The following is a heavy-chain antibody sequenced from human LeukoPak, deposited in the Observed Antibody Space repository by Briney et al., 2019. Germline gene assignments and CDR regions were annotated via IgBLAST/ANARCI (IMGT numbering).Heavy chain of an antibody. CDR2: IYYSGST. CDR3: APRSRSYGIFDY. CDR1: GGSISSSSYY. J-gene: IGHJ4*02. D-gene: IGHD5-18*01. V-gene: IGHV4-39*01. Sequence: KPSETLSLTCTASGGSISSSSYYWGWIRQPPGKGLEWIGSIYYSGSTYYNPSLKSRVTISVDTSKNQFSLKLSSVTAADTAVYYCAPRSRSYGIFDYWGQGTLVTVSS.